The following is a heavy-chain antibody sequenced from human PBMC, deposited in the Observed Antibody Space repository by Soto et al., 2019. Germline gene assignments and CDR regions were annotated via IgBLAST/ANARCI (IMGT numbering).Heavy chain of an antibody. D-gene: IGHD3-10*01. CDR1: GYSFTGYW. Sequence: LKISCKTSGYSFTGYWVAWVRQTPGRGLEWMGIIYPADSDIRYSPSFQGQVTISADKSISTVYLQWSSLKASDTAMYYCARQDGFGLYYFDYWGQGTLVTVYS. CDR3: ARQDGFGLYYFDY. CDR2: IYPADSDI. J-gene: IGHJ4*02. V-gene: IGHV5-51*01.